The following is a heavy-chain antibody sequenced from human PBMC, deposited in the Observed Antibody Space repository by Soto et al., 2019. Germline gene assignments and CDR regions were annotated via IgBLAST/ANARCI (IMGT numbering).Heavy chain of an antibody. CDR2: IFYSGST. J-gene: IGHJ4*02. CDR3: ARQDTSGYAFDY. V-gene: IGHV4-59*08. Sequence: SETLSLTCTVSGGSISNYYWSWIRQPPGRGLEWIGHIFYSGSTNYNPALKSRVTISVDTSKNQFSLKLSSVTAADTAVYYCARQDTSGYAFDYWGQGTLVTVSS. D-gene: IGHD3-22*01. CDR1: GGSISNYY.